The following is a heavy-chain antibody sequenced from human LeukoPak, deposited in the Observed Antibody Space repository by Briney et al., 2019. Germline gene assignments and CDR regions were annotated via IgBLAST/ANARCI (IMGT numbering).Heavy chain of an antibody. CDR2: IYYSGST. J-gene: IGHJ5*02. CDR3: ARDRYYYDSSGWNWFDP. D-gene: IGHD3-22*01. CDR1: GGSISSYY. Sequence: PSETLSPTCTVSGGSISSYYWSWIRQPPGKGLEWIGYIYYSGSTNYNPSLKSRVTISVDTSKNQFSLKLSSVTAADTAVYYCARDRYYYDSSGWNWFDPWGQGTLVTVSS. V-gene: IGHV4-59*01.